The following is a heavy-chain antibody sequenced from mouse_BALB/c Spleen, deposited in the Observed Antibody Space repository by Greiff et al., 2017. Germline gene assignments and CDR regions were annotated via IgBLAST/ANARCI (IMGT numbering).Heavy chain of an antibody. CDR2: IDPANGNT. J-gene: IGHJ2*01. V-gene: IGHV14-3*02. CDR1: GFNIKDTY. Sequence: VQLKQSGAELVKPGASVKLSCTASGFNIKDTYMHWVKQRPEQGLEWIGRIDPANGNTKYDPKFQGKATITADTSSNTAYLQLSSLTSEDTAVYYCARAWYGNYVDFDYWGQGTTLTVSS. CDR3: ARAWYGNYVDFDY. D-gene: IGHD2-10*02.